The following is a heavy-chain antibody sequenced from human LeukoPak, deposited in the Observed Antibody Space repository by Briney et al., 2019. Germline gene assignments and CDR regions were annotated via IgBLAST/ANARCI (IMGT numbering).Heavy chain of an antibody. CDR2: INSDGSST. CDR1: GFTFSSYW. J-gene: IGHJ6*02. V-gene: IGHV3-74*01. D-gene: IGHD3-9*01. CDR3: AREALGDILTGYSPYGMDV. Sequence: GGSLRLSCAASGFTFSSYWMHWVRQAPGKGLVWVSRINSDGSSTSYADSVKGRFTISRDNAKNTLYLQMNSLRAEDTAVYYCAREALGDILTGYSPYGMDVWGQGTTVTVSS.